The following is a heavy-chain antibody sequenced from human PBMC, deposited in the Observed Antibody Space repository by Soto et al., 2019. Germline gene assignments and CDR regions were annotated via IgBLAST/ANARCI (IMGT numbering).Heavy chain of an antibody. J-gene: IGHJ6*01. CDR2: MSSKVYGVTT. D-gene: IGHD2-2*01. CDR3: AQFTSVSRYSFFIMDI. Sequence: GGSLRLSCTTSGFTFSDYVRSWYRQAPWKGLEWVGVMSSKVYGVTTDYAAAVKVRFANSRDESQDTAYLQRNRVATEDTAVYFCAQFTSVSRYSFFIMDIWGHGTEVT. CDR1: GFTFSDYV. V-gene: IGHV3-49*03.